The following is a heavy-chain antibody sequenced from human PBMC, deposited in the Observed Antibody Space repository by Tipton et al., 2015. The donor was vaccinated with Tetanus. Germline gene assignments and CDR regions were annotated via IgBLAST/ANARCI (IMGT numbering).Heavy chain of an antibody. CDR2: IDPNSGGT. CDR1: GYTFTGYY. V-gene: IGHV1-2*02. Sequence: QVQLVQSGAEVKKPGASVKVSCKASGYTFTGYYIYWVRQAPGQGLEWMGWIDPNSGGTVYEQKFQGRVTMTRDTSISTAYMELRSFRSDDTAVYYCARDRGDYIYYGMDVWGPGTTVTVS. J-gene: IGHJ6*02. D-gene: IGHD3-22*01. CDR3: ARDRGDYIYYGMDV.